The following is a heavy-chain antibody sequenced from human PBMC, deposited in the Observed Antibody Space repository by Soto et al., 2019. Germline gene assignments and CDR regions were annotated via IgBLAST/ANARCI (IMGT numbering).Heavy chain of an antibody. V-gene: IGHV4-38-2*01. D-gene: IGHD3-22*01. CDR3: ARRFLNYYDSSGYDY. CDR2: IYHSGST. J-gene: IGHJ4*02. Sequence: SETLSLTCAVSGYSISSGYYWGWIRQPPGKGLEWIGSIYHSGSTYYNPSLKSRVTISVDTSKNQFSLKLRSVTAADTAVYYCARRFLNYYDSSGYDYWGQGNMVAVS. CDR1: GYSISSGYY.